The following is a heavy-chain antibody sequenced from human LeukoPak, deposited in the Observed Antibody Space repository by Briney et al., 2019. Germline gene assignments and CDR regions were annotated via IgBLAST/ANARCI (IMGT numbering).Heavy chain of an antibody. V-gene: IGHV1-8*01. CDR2: MNANSGNT. J-gene: IGHJ4*02. CDR3: ARVWFGAKDDDY. CDR1: GYTFTSHD. D-gene: IGHD3-10*01. Sequence: ASVKVSCKASGYTFTSHDINWVRQAAGQGLEWMGWMNANSGNTGYAQKFQGRVIMTRNTSINTAYMELSSLRPEDTAVYYCARVWFGAKDDDYWGQGTLVAVSS.